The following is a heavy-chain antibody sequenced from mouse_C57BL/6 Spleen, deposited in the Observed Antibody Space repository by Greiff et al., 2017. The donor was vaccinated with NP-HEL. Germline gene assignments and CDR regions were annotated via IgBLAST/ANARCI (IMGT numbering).Heavy chain of an antibody. J-gene: IGHJ1*03. Sequence: VQLQQSGAELVMPGASVKLSCKASGYTFTSYWMHWVKQRPGQGLEWIGEIDPSDSYTNYNQKFKGKSTLTVDKSSSTAYMQLSSLTSEDSAVYYGARGGMVTTSYWYFDVWGTGTTVTVSS. CDR3: ARGGMVTTSYWYFDV. CDR1: GYTFTSYW. D-gene: IGHD2-3*01. V-gene: IGHV1-69*01. CDR2: IDPSDSYT.